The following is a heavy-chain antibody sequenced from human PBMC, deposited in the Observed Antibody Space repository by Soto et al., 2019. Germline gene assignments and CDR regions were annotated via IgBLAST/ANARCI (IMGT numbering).Heavy chain of an antibody. J-gene: IGHJ1*01. CDR2: ISGSGDRT. CDR3: VKDDGGYPSTAPH. V-gene: IGHV3-23*01. Sequence: EVQLLESGGGLVQPGGSLRLSCAASGITISNYPMSWVRQAPGKGLEWVSGISGSGDRTYYADSAKGRFTISKDISKNSLSLQLDNLGVEDTAVYFCVKDDGGYPSTAPHWGQGTLVTVSS. D-gene: IGHD3-22*01. CDR1: GITISNYP.